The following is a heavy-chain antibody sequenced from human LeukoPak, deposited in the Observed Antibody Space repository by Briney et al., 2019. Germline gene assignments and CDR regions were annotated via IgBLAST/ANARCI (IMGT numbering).Heavy chain of an antibody. CDR2: IHPGYSDS. D-gene: IGHD1-14*01. Sequence: GESLKISCKSSGYSFTSYWIGWVRQMPGKGLEWMGIIHPGYSDSRYSPSFQGQVTISADKSISTAYLQWSSLKASDTAMYYCATQTAEGVVYWGQGTLVTLSS. V-gene: IGHV5-51*01. J-gene: IGHJ4*02. CDR1: GYSFTSYW. CDR3: ATQTAEGVVY.